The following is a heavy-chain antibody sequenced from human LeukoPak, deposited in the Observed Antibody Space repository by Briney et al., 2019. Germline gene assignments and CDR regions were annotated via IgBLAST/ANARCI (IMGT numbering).Heavy chain of an antibody. CDR2: IYHSGST. Sequence: SETLSLTCAVSGYSISSNHYWGWIRQPPGKGLEWIGSIYHSGSTYYEPSLKSRVTISVDTSKNQFSLRLSSVTAADTAVYYCARGTSYPYDNFDYWGQGTLVTVSS. V-gene: IGHV4-38-2*01. J-gene: IGHJ4*02. CDR1: GYSISSNHY. D-gene: IGHD3-16*01. CDR3: ARGTSYPYDNFDY.